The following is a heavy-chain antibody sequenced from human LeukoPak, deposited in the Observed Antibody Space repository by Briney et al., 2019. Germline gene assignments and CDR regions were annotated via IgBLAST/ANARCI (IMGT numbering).Heavy chain of an antibody. V-gene: IGHV1-2*06. Sequence: GASVKVSXKASGYTFSDYYLHWVRLAPGQGLEWMGRISPNSGGTDYAQKFQGKVTMTRDASISTVYMDLNRLRSDDTAIYYCARQLETTSWFDYWGQGTLVIVSS. D-gene: IGHD2-2*01. J-gene: IGHJ4*02. CDR3: ARQLETTSWFDY. CDR2: ISPNSGGT. CDR1: GYTFSDYY.